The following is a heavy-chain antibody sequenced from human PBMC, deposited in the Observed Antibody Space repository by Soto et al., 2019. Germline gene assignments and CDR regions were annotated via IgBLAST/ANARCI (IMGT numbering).Heavy chain of an antibody. Sequence: GGSLRLSCAAAGLTFSSLVMTWVRQTPGKGLEWVSGISASGDTTYYADSVRGRFTISRDSSENTVFLQMNSLISEDTAVYYCVGGQNYFAYWGQGTPVTVSS. CDR2: ISASGDTT. CDR1: GLTFSSLV. CDR3: VGGQNYFAY. V-gene: IGHV3-23*01. D-gene: IGHD2-15*01. J-gene: IGHJ4*02.